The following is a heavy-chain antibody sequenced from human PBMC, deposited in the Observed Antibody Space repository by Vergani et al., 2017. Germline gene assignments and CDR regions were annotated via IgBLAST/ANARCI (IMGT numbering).Heavy chain of an antibody. V-gene: IGHV1-18*04. CDR3: ARDPDIVVVPAAPYYYYYYGMDV. CDR2: ISAYNGKT. J-gene: IGHJ6*01. D-gene: IGHD2-2*01. CDR1: GYTFTSYG. Sequence: QVQLVQSGAEVKKPGASVKVSCKASGYTFTSYGISWVRQAPGQGLEWMGWISAYNGKTNYAQKLQVRVTMTTDTSTSTSYMELRSLRSDDTAVYYCARDPDIVVVPAAPYYYYYYGMDVWGQGTTVTVSS.